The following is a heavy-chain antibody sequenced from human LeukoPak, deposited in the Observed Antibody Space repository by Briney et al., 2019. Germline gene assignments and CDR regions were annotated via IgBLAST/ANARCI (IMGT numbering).Heavy chain of an antibody. CDR2: VYSDGSST. J-gene: IGHJ4*02. CDR3: ARGVWWTDS. Sequence: TGGSLRLSCAASGFIFSNYWMHWVRQAPGKGLVWVSRVYSDGSSTSYVDSVKGRFTISRDNAKNTLYLQMNSLRAEDTAVYYCARGVWWTDSWGQGTQVTVSS. CDR1: GFIFSNYW. D-gene: IGHD1-26*01. V-gene: IGHV3-74*01.